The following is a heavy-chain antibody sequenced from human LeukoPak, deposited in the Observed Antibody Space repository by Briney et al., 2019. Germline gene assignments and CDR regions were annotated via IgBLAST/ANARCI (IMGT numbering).Heavy chain of an antibody. D-gene: IGHD1-26*01. V-gene: IGHV1-18*04. CDR2: ISNYFGVT. CDR1: GFRFSSFG. CDR3: ARDSDYSGNGNGDWFDP. Sequence: ASVKVSCKASGFRFSSFGVSWVRQAPGQGLEWMGWISNYFGVTHYAEKFEDRVTMTVDTSTTTVYVELRSLKYDDTAIYYCARDSDYSGNGNGDWFDPWGQGTVVTVSS. J-gene: IGHJ5*02.